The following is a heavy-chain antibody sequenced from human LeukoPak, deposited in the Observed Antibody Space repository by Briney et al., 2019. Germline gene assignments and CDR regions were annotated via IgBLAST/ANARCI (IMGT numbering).Heavy chain of an antibody. CDR2: IYSGGST. D-gene: IGHD1-1*01. CDR1: GFTVSSNY. Sequence: GGSLRLSCAASGFTVSSNYMSWVRQAPGKGLEWLSVIYSGGSTYYADSVKGRFTISRDNAKNSLYLKMNSLTAGDTAVYYCARGPPRGKYYYMDVWGKGTTVTVSS. J-gene: IGHJ6*03. V-gene: IGHV3-53*01. CDR3: ARGPPRGKYYYMDV.